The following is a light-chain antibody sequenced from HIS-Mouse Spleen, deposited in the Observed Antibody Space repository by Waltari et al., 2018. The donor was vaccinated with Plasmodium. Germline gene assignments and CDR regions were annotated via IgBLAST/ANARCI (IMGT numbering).Light chain of an antibody. V-gene: IGLV3-10*01. Sequence: SYELTQPPSVSVSPGQTARITCSGDSLPNTYAYWYQQKSGQAPVLVIYEDSKRPSGIPERFPGSSSGTMATLTISGAQVEDEADYYCYSTDSSGNHRVFGGGTKLTVL. J-gene: IGLJ3*02. CDR2: EDS. CDR1: SLPNTY. CDR3: YSTDSSGNHRV.